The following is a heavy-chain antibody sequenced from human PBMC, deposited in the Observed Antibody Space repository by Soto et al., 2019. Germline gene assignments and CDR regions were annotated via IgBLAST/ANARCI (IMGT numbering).Heavy chain of an antibody. CDR2: IIPIFGTA. CDR1: GGTFSSYA. J-gene: IGHJ4*02. D-gene: IGHD6-13*01. V-gene: IGHV1-69*01. CDR3: ARDGTGEIAAAGLVLFDY. Sequence: QVPLVQSGAEVKKPGSSVKVSCKASGGTFSSYAISWVRQAPGQGLEWMGGIIPIFGTANYAQKFQGRVTITADESTSTAYMELSSLRSEDTAVYYCARDGTGEIAAAGLVLFDYWGQGTLVTVSS.